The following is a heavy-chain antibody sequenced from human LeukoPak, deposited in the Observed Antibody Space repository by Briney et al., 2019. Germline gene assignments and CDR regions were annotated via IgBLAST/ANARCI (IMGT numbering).Heavy chain of an antibody. CDR3: ARAGPTTVTSRRPPYYYYYYMDV. Sequence: SETLSLTCTVSGGSISSYYWSWIRQPAGKGLEWIGRIYTSGSTNYNPSLKSRVTMSVDTSKNQFSLKLSSVTAADTAVYYCARAGPTTVTSRRPPYYYYYYMDVWGKGTTVTVSS. CDR1: GGSISSYY. CDR2: IYTSGST. D-gene: IGHD4-17*01. V-gene: IGHV4-4*07. J-gene: IGHJ6*03.